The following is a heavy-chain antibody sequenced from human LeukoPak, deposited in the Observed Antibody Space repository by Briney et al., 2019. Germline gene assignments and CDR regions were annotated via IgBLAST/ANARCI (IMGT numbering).Heavy chain of an antibody. V-gene: IGHV3-66*01. CDR3: GKARGGVSVYDGLGH. J-gene: IGHJ4*02. D-gene: IGHD5/OR15-5a*01. CDR2: IYSGGST. CDR1: GFTVSSNY. Sequence: PGGSLRLSCAASGFTVSSNYMSWVRQAPGKGLEWVSVIYSGGSTYYADSVKGRFTISRDNSANTLFLQMYSLRAEDTAVYYCGKARGGVSVYDGLGHWGQGTLVTVSS.